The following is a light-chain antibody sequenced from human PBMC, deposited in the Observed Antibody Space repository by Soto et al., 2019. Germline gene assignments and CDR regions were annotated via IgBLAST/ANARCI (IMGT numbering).Light chain of an antibody. J-gene: IGKJ1*01. CDR2: DAS. CDR1: QSVSSS. V-gene: IGKV3-11*01. CDR3: QQRTDGWT. Sequence: EIVLTQSPATLSLSPGERATLSCRASQSVSSSLGWYQQKPGQPPRLLIYDASKRVTGIPARFSGSGSGTDFTLAISSLEPEDFAVYFCQQRTDGWTCGQGTNVEIK.